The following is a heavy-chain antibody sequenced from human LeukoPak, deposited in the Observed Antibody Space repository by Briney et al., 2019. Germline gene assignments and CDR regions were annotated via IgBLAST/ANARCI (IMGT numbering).Heavy chain of an antibody. CDR3: ARGWNRERYFDL. D-gene: IGHD1-1*01. J-gene: IGHJ2*01. CDR2: IYYSGSI. Sequence: SETLSLTCTVSGGSISSYYWSWIRQPPGKGLEWVGYIYYSGSINYNPSLKSRVTISVDTSKNQSPLKLSSVTAADTAVYYCARGWNRERYFDLWGRGTLVTVSS. CDR1: GGSISSYY. V-gene: IGHV4-59*01.